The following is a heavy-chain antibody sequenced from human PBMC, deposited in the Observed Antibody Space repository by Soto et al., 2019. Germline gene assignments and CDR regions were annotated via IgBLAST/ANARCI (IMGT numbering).Heavy chain of an antibody. V-gene: IGHV2-5*01. CDR1: GFSLTTNAVA. J-gene: IGHJ4*02. CDR3: VRRSDPYYFHY. Sequence: QITLKESGPTLVKPTQTLTLTCTFSGFSLTTNAVAVGWVRQAPGKALEWLAVVYGNDAKFYRPSLQSTLTXTXXTPNIQVVLTLTDTDPTDTATYFCVRRSDPYYFHYGGEGSLVIVSS. CDR2: VYGNDAK.